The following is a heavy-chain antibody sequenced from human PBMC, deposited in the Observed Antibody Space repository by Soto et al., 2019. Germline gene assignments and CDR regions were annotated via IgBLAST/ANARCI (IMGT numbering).Heavy chain of an antibody. Sequence: QVQLQESGPGLVKPSQTLSLTCTVSGGSISSGDYYWSWIRQPPGKGLEWIGYIYYSGSTYYNPSLKSRVTISVDTSKNQFSLKLSSVTAADTAVYYCARRITIFGVPDIWFDPWGQGTLVTVSS. CDR1: GGSISSGDYY. CDR3: ARRITIFGVPDIWFDP. D-gene: IGHD3-3*01. J-gene: IGHJ5*02. V-gene: IGHV4-30-4*01. CDR2: IYYSGST.